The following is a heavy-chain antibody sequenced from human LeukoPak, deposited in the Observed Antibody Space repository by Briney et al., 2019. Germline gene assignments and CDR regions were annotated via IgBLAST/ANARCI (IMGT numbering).Heavy chain of an antibody. CDR1: GGSIRSRTYF. CDR3: TGELAGTTVPY. D-gene: IGHD1-7*01. V-gene: IGHV4-39*07. CDR2: IYSNGDT. J-gene: IGHJ1*01. Sequence: SETLSLTCSVSGGSIRSRTYFWGWIRQPPGKGLEWIGSIYSNGDTYYNPSLKSRFTTSLDTSKNQFSLKLSSVTAADTAIYFCTGELAGTTVPYWGQGTLVTISS.